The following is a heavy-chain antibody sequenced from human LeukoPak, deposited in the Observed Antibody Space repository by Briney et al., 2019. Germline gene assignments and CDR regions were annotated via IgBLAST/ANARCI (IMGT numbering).Heavy chain of an antibody. V-gene: IGHV3-23*01. J-gene: IGHJ4*02. Sequence: GGSLRLSCAASGFTFSSYAMSWVRQAPGKGLEWVSAISGSGGSTYYADSVKGRFTISRDNSKNTLYLQMNSLRAEDTAVYYCAKDPAGIVVVVAATGGDYWGQGTLVTVSS. CDR1: GFTFSSYA. D-gene: IGHD2-15*01. CDR3: AKDPAGIVVVVAATGGDY. CDR2: ISGSGGST.